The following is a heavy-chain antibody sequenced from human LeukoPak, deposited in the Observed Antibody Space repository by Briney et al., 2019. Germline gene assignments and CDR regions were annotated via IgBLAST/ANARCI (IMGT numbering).Heavy chain of an antibody. J-gene: IGHJ3*02. Sequence: GGSLRLSCATSGFTFSSYWMSWVRQAPGKGLEWVANIKQDKSEKYYLDSVKGRFTIFRDNAKNSLYLQMNSLRAEDTAVYYCAKEGRVGYYYDSSGSNDAFDIWGQGTMVTVSS. V-gene: IGHV3-7*01. CDR1: GFTFSSYW. CDR3: AKEGRVGYYYDSSGSNDAFDI. D-gene: IGHD3-22*01. CDR2: IKQDKSEK.